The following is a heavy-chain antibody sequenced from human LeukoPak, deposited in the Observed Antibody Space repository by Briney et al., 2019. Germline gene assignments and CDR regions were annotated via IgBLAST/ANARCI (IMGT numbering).Heavy chain of an antibody. V-gene: IGHV1-69*06. J-gene: IGHJ6*03. CDR2: IIPIFGTA. CDR1: GGTFSSYA. Sequence: GASVKVSCKASGGTFSSYAISWVRQAPGQGLEWMGGIIPIFGTANYAQKFQGRVTITADKSTSTAYMELSSLRSEDTAVYYCARDPLSDTAPDTAMDLYYYMDVWGKGTTVTVSS. CDR3: ARDPLSDTAPDTAMDLYYYMDV. D-gene: IGHD5-18*01.